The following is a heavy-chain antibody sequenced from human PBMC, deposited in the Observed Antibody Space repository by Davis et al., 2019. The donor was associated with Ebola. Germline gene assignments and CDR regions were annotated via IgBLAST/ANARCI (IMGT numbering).Heavy chain of an antibody. CDR3: AKGGSSSGRGGYFDY. J-gene: IGHJ4*02. Sequence: PGGSLRLSCAASGFTFSSYSMNWVRQAPGKGLEWVSSISSSSSYIYYADSVKGRFTISRDNAKNSLYLQMNSLRAEDTAVYYCAKGGSSSGRGGYFDYWGQGTLVTVSS. V-gene: IGHV3-21*01. CDR1: GFTFSSYS. CDR2: ISSSSSYI. D-gene: IGHD6-6*01.